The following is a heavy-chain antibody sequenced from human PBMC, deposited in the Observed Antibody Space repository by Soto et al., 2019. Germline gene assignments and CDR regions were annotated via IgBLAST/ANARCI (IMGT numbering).Heavy chain of an antibody. V-gene: IGHV3-30-3*01. D-gene: IGHD2-21*01. CDR2: ISYDGGNK. CDR1: GFTFRRYA. J-gene: IGHJ6*02. CDR3: ARGDREDIAVVIGVRPGEYGVDV. Sequence: QVQLVESGGGVVQPGRSLRLSCAASGFTFRRYAMHWVRQAPGKGLECVAVISYDGGNKFYRDYVKGRFTISRDNFRNTLSQQINSLRYEDTAVYYCARGDREDIAVVIGVRPGEYGVDVWGQGTTVTVSS.